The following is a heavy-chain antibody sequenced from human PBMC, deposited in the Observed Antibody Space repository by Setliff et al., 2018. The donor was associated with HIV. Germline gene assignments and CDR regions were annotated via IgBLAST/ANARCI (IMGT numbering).Heavy chain of an antibody. J-gene: IGHJ3*02. CDR3: ARLTYCGGDCYSTGASDI. Sequence: SVKVSCKASGGTFSTYAIGWVRQAPGQGLEWLGGIIPSFDSTKYAQKFQGRVTITADESASTAYMELSSLRSEDTAVYYCARLTYCGGDCYSTGASDIWGQGTVVTVSS. V-gene: IGHV1-69*13. CDR1: GGTFSTYA. CDR2: IIPSFDST. D-gene: IGHD2-21*01.